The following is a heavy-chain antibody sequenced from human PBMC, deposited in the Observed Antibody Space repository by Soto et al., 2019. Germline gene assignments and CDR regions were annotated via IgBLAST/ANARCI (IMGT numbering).Heavy chain of an antibody. D-gene: IGHD2-2*01. CDR1: VYTFTSYY. J-gene: IGHJ3*02. CDR2: INPSGGST. Sequence: ASVTVSCKASVYTFTSYYMHWVRQAPGQGLEWMGIINPSGGSTSYAQKFQGRVTMTRDTSTSTVYMELSSLRSEDTAVYYCASVVVPAALSAFDIWGQGTMVTVSS. V-gene: IGHV1-46*03. CDR3: ASVVVPAALSAFDI.